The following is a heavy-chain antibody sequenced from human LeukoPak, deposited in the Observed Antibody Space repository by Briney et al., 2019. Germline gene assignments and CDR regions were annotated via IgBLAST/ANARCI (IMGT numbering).Heavy chain of an antibody. CDR2: ISGSGGST. CDR3: AKGDSGGSCYSPCYY. D-gene: IGHD2-15*01. Sequence: GGSLRLSCAASGFTFSSYAMSWVRQAPGKGLEWVSAISGSGGSTHYADSVKGRFTISRDNSKNTLYLQMDSLRAEDTAAYYCAKGDSGGSCYSPCYYWGQGTLVTVSS. J-gene: IGHJ4*02. CDR1: GFTFSSYA. V-gene: IGHV3-23*01.